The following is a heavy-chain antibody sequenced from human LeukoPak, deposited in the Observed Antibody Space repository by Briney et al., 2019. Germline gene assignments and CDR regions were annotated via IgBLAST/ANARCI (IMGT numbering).Heavy chain of an antibody. CDR1: GGSISSYY. CDR3: ARAKVGYSSSWYISDY. Sequence: SETLSLTCTVSGGSISSYYWSWIRQPPGKGLEWIGYIYYSGSTNYNPSLKSRVTISVDTSKNQFSLKLSSVTAADTAVYYCARAKVGYSSSWYISDYWGQGTLVTVSS. J-gene: IGHJ4*02. D-gene: IGHD6-13*01. CDR2: IYYSGST. V-gene: IGHV4-59*01.